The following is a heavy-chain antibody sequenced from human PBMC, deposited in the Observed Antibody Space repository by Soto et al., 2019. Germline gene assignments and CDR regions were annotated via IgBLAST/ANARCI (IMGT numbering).Heavy chain of an antibody. J-gene: IGHJ6*03. CDR1: GGTFSSYT. V-gene: IGHV1-69*02. Sequence: QVQLVQSGAEVKKPGSSVKVSCKASGGTFSSYTISWVRQAPGQGLEWMGRIIPILGIANYAQKFQGRVTITADKSTSTAYMELSSPRSEDTAVYYCARVRGVIPGYYYMDVWGKGTTVTVSS. CDR3: ARVRGVIPGYYYMDV. CDR2: IIPILGIA. D-gene: IGHD3-10*01.